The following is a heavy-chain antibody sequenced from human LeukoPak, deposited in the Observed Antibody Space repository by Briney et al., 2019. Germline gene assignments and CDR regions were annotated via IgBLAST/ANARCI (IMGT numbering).Heavy chain of an antibody. CDR3: ARAASGYSSGWYFDY. CDR1: GYTFTGYY. Sequence: ASVKVSCKASGYTFTGYYMHWARQAPGQGLEWMGWINPNSGGTNYAQKFQGRVTMTRDTSISTAYMELSRLRSDDTAVYYCARAASGYSSGWYFDYWGQGTLVTVSS. V-gene: IGHV1-2*02. D-gene: IGHD6-19*01. CDR2: INPNSGGT. J-gene: IGHJ4*02.